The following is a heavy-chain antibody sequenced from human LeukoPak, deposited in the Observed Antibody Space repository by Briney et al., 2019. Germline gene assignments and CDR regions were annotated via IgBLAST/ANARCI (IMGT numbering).Heavy chain of an antibody. Sequence: SETLSLTCTVSGGSISSSSYYWGWIRQPPGKGLEWIGSIYYSGSTYYNPSLKSRVTISVDTSKNQFSLKLSSVTAADTAVYYCARDDIIGYCSSTSCYANWFDPWGQGTLVTVSS. D-gene: IGHD2-2*01. J-gene: IGHJ5*02. V-gene: IGHV4-39*07. CDR1: GGSISSSSYY. CDR2: IYYSGST. CDR3: ARDDIIGYCSSTSCYANWFDP.